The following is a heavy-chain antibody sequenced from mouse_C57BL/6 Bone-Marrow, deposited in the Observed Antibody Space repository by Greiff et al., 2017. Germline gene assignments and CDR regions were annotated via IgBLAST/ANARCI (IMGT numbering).Heavy chain of an antibody. J-gene: IGHJ3*01. Sequence: EVHLVESGGGLVKPGGSLKLSCAASGFTFSDYGMHWVRQAPEKGLEWVAYISSGSSTIYYADTVKGRFTISRDNAKNTLFLQMTSLRSEDTAMYYCARSQSTMVTTGFAYWGQGTLVTVSA. D-gene: IGHD2-2*01. CDR2: ISSGSSTI. V-gene: IGHV5-17*01. CDR1: GFTFSDYG. CDR3: ARSQSTMVTTGFAY.